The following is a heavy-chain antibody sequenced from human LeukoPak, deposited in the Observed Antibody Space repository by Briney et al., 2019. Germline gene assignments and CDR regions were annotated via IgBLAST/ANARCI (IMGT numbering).Heavy chain of an antibody. CDR3: ARDRFLSSDYYDSSGYSEPMPSDYYYMDV. CDR2: IYTSGST. V-gene: IGHV4-4*07. Sequence: SETLSLTCTVSGGSISSYYWSWIRQPAGKGLDCIGRIYTSGSTNYNPSLKSRVTMSVDTSKNQFSLKLSSVTAADTAVYYCARDRFLSSDYYDSSGYSEPMPSDYYYMDVWGKGTTVTVSS. J-gene: IGHJ6*03. CDR1: GGSISSYY. D-gene: IGHD3-22*01.